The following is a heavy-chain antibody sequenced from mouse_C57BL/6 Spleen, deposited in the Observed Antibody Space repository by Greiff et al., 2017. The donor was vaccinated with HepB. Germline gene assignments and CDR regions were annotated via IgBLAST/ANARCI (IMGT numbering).Heavy chain of an antibody. J-gene: IGHJ4*01. CDR1: GYAFSSSW. V-gene: IGHV1-82*01. Sequence: QVQLKESGPELVKPGASVKISCKASGYAFSSSWMNWVKQRPGKGLEWIGRIYPGDGDTNYNGKFKGKATLTADKSSSTAYMQLSSLTSEDSAVYFCARENNYYGSSSLAMDYWGQGTSVTVSS. CDR3: ARENNYYGSSSLAMDY. CDR2: IYPGDGDT. D-gene: IGHD1-1*01.